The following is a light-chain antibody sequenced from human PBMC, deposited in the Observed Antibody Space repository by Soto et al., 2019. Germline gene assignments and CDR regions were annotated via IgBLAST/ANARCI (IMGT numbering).Light chain of an antibody. CDR1: SSDIGTYIY. CDR2: EAT. CDR3: SSYTTSSTLA. V-gene: IGLV2-14*01. J-gene: IGLJ3*02. Sequence: QPVLTQPASVSGSPGQSITISCTGTSSDIGTYIYVSWYQQHPGKAPKLIIYEATNRPSGVSDRFSGSKSGNTASLTISGLQAEDEADYYCSSYTTSSTLAFGGGTKLTVL.